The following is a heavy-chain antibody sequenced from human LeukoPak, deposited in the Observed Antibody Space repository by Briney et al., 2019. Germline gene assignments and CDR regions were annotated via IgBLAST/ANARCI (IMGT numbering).Heavy chain of an antibody. J-gene: IGHJ5*02. CDR3: ARDRDYYGSGSYYRWFDP. CDR1: GGSISSYY. V-gene: IGHV4-59*01. Sequence: SETLSLTCTVSGGSISSYYWSWIRQPPEKGLEWIGYTYYSGSTNYNPSLKSRVTISVDTSKNQFSLKLSSVTAADTAVYYCARDRDYYGSGSYYRWFDPWGQGTLVTVSS. D-gene: IGHD3-10*01. CDR2: TYYSGST.